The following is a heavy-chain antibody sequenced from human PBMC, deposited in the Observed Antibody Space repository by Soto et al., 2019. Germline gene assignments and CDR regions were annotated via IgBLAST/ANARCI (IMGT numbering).Heavy chain of an antibody. Sequence: QLQLQESGPGLVKPSETLSLTCTVSGGSIISSNYFWGWIRQPPGKGLEWIGSIYYSGSTYYNPSLKSRVTISVDTSKNQFSLKLSSVTAADTAVYYCARPYYYDSSGYYPPGAFDIWGQGTMVTVSS. CDR1: GGSIISSNYF. CDR3: ARPYYYDSSGYYPPGAFDI. CDR2: IYYSGST. D-gene: IGHD3-22*01. V-gene: IGHV4-39*01. J-gene: IGHJ3*02.